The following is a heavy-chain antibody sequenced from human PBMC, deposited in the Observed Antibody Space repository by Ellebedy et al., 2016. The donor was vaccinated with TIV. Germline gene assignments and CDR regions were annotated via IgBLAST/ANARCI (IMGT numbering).Heavy chain of an antibody. CDR2: INPYNGNT. Sequence: AASVKVSCKASGYTFIIYGISWVRQAPGQGLEWLGWINPYNGNTKYAQRLQGRVTMTTDTSTSTAYMEMRRLRSDDTALYYSARRGGRRGYRATQMNWFDPWGQGTLVTVSS. V-gene: IGHV1-18*01. D-gene: IGHD5-12*01. CDR3: ARRGGRRGYRATQMNWFDP. CDR1: GYTFIIYG. J-gene: IGHJ5*02.